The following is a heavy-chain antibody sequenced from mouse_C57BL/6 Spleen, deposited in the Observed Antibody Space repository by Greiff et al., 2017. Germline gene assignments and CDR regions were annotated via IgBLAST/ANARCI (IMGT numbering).Heavy chain of an antibody. J-gene: IGHJ1*03. CDR3: ARSPQGNWYFDV. D-gene: IGHD3-1*01. CDR2: ISDGGSYT. V-gene: IGHV5-4*03. CDR1: GFTFSRYA. Sequence: EVKLVESGGGLVKPGGSLKLSCAASGFTFSRYAMSWVRQTPEKRLEWVATISDGGSYTYYPDNVTGRFTISRANAKNNLYLQMSHLKSEDTTMYYCARSPQGNWYFDVWGKGTLVTVS.